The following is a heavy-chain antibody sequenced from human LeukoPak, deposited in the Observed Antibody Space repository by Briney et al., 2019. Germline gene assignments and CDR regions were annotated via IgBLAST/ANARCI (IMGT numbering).Heavy chain of an antibody. D-gene: IGHD3-22*01. J-gene: IGHJ5*02. CDR1: GGTFSSYA. V-gene: IGHV1-69*05. CDR2: IIPIFGTA. CDR3: ARRASDYYDSSGYYYWFDP. Sequence: SSVKVSCKAPGGTFSSYAISWVRQAPGQGLEWMGGIIPIFGTANHAQKFQGRVTITTDESTSTAYMELSSLRSEDTAVYYCARRASDYYDSSGYYYWFDPWGQGTLVTVSS.